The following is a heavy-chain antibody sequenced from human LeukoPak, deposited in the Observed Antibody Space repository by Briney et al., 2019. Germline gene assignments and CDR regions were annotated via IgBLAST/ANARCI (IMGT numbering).Heavy chain of an antibody. CDR3: AKDSSDYYGSGGD. CDR2: IRYDGSNK. CDR1: GFTFSSYG. V-gene: IGHV3-30*02. J-gene: IGHJ4*02. D-gene: IGHD3-10*01. Sequence: PGGSLRLSCAASGFTFSSYGMHWVRQAPGKGLEWVAFIRYDGSNKYYADSVKGRFTISRDNSKNTLYLQMNSLRAEDTAVYYCAKDSSDYYGSGGDWGQGTLVTVSS.